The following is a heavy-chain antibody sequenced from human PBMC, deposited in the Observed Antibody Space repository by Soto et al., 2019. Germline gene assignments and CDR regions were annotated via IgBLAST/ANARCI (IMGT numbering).Heavy chain of an antibody. J-gene: IGHJ4*02. Sequence: AASVKVSCKAPGGTFSTYAISWVRQAPGQGLEWMGGIIPMFGTANYAQRFQDRVTITADESTNTVYMELSSLRSEDTAVYFCASGIQLWLRRINNGYSGWGQGTLVTVS. CDR1: GGTFSTYA. CDR2: IIPMFGTA. CDR3: ASGIQLWLRRINNGYSG. D-gene: IGHD5-18*01. V-gene: IGHV1-69*13.